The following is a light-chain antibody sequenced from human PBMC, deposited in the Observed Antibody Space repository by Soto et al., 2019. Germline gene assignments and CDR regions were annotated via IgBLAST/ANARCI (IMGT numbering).Light chain of an antibody. CDR2: GAS. CDR1: QSVSSSY. CDR3: QQYGSSRT. J-gene: IGKJ1*01. V-gene: IGKV3-20*01. Sequence: EIVLTQSPGTLSLSPWEGATLSSRASQSVSSSYLAWYQQKPGQAPRLLIYGASSRATGIPDRFSGSGSGTDFTLTISRLEPEDFAVYYCQQYGSSRTFGQGTKVDI.